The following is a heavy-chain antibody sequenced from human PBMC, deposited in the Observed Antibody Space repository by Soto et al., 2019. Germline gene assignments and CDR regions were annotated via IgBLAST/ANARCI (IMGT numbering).Heavy chain of an antibody. CDR1: GYSFTSYW. Sequence: GESLKISCKGSGYSFTSYWISWVRQMPGKGLEWMGRIDPSDSYTNYSPSFQGHVTISADKSISTDYLQWSSLKASDTAMYYCARQGNSRVVVPAAIVRYYYGMDVWGQGTTVTVS. V-gene: IGHV5-10-1*01. CDR3: ARQGNSRVVVPAAIVRYYYGMDV. CDR2: IDPSDSYT. J-gene: IGHJ6*02. D-gene: IGHD2-2*02.